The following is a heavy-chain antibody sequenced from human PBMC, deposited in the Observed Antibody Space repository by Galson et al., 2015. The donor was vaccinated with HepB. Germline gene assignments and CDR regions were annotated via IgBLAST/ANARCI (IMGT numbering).Heavy chain of an antibody. CDR3: AKNRGSLDN. D-gene: IGHD7-27*01. CDR2: IKQDGSET. Sequence: SLRLSCAASGFTFNNYWMTWVRQAPGKGLEWVANIKQDGSETSYVDSVKGRFTISRDNAKNSLYLQMNSLRAEDTAVYYCAKNRGSLDNWGQGTLVTVSS. V-gene: IGHV3-7*03. CDR1: GFTFNNYW. J-gene: IGHJ4*02.